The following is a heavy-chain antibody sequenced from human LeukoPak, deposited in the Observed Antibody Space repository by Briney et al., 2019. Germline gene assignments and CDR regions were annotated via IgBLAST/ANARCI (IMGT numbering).Heavy chain of an antibody. CDR3: ARETGKYYYYMDV. J-gene: IGHJ6*03. CDR1: GFTFNNYA. CDR2: INWDGDNL. Sequence: PGGSLRLSCAASGFTFNNYAMHWVRQAPGKGLEWVSGINWDGDNLGYADSVKGRFTISRDNAKNSLYLQMNSLRAEDTALYYCARETGKYYYYMDVWGKGTTVTVSS. D-gene: IGHD1-14*01. V-gene: IGHV3-9*01.